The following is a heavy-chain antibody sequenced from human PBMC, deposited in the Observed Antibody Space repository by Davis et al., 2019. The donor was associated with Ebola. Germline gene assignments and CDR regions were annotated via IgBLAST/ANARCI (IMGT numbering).Heavy chain of an antibody. CDR2: IFHSGST. Sequence: PSETLSLTCTVSGYSISSGYYWGWIRQPPGKGLEWIGSIFHSGSTRYNPSLKSRLTISVDTSNNQFSLILNSVTAADTAVYYCARVLGVATQGFDYWGQGTLVTVSS. CDR1: GYSISSGYY. V-gene: IGHV4-38-2*02. CDR3: ARVLGVATQGFDY. D-gene: IGHD5-12*01. J-gene: IGHJ4*02.